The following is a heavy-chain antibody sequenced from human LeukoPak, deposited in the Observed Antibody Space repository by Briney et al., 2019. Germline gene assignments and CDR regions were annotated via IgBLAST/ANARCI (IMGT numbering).Heavy chain of an antibody. CDR2: INPSGGST. CDR3: ARDPPLSITGTTETGDY. CDR1: GYTFTSYY. Sequence: GASVKVSCKASGYTFTSYYMHWVRQAPGQGLEWMGIINPSGGSTSYAQKFQGRVTMTRNTSISTAYMELSSLRSEDTAVYYCARDPPLSITGTTETGDYWGQGTLVTVSS. D-gene: IGHD1-7*01. J-gene: IGHJ4*02. V-gene: IGHV1-46*01.